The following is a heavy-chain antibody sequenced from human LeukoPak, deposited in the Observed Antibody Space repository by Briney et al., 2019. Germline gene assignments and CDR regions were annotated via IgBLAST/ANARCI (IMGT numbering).Heavy chain of an antibody. CDR3: ATNYDFWIPAVVY. D-gene: IGHD3-3*01. J-gene: IGHJ4*02. CDR1: GFTFSSYA. Sequence: GGSLRLSCAASGFTFSSYAMSWVRQAPGERLEWVSAISGSGGRTYSADSAKGRFTISRDNSRNTLYLHMNILRAEATACNSCATNYDFWIPAVVYGGQGTLVIVSS. V-gene: IGHV3-23*01. CDR2: ISGSGGRT.